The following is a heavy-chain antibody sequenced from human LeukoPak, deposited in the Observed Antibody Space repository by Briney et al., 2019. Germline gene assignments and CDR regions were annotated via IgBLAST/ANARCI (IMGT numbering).Heavy chain of an antibody. CDR1: GFSFSTYW. J-gene: IGHJ3*02. CDR3: VRDGMGVIKAFDI. CDR2: INQDGSAK. V-gene: IGHV3-7*05. Sequence: GGSLRLSCVASGFSFSTYWMSWVHQAPGKGLEWVANINQDGSAKYFVDSVKGRFTISRDNAKNSLYLQMSSPRVEDTAVYYCVRDGMGVIKAFDIWGQGTMVTVSS. D-gene: IGHD3-10*01.